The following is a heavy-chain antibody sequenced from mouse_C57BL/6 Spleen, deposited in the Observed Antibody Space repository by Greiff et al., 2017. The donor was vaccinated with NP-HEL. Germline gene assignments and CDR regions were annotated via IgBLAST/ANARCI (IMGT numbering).Heavy chain of an antibody. CDR3: ARGRYYYGSSLYYFDY. J-gene: IGHJ2*01. CDR1: GYTFTDYN. Sequence: EVQLQQSGPELVKPGASVKMSCKASGYTFTDYNMHWVKQSHGKSLEWIGYINPNNGGTSYNQKFKGKATLTVNKSSSTAYMELRSLTSEDSAVYYCARGRYYYGSSLYYFDYWGQGTTLTVSS. CDR2: INPNNGGT. V-gene: IGHV1-22*01. D-gene: IGHD1-1*01.